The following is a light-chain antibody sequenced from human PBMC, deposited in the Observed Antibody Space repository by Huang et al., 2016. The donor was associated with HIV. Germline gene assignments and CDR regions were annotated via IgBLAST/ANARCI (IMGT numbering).Light chain of an antibody. CDR2: DAT. Sequence: AIRMTQSPSSLSASTGDRVTITCRASQNIANYLAWYQQKPGKAPKLLIHDATTLHNGAPSRFSGSGSGTDFALNISCLQSEDFATYYCQQYFNYPFFGPGTRLEIK. J-gene: IGKJ5*01. CDR1: QNIANY. V-gene: IGKV1-8*01. CDR3: QQYFNYPF.